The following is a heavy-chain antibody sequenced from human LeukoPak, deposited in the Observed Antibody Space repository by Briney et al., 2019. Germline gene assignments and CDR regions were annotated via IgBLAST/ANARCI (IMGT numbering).Heavy chain of an antibody. CDR1: GFTFSIYT. D-gene: IGHD3-10*01. V-gene: IGHV3-30-3*01. CDR3: ARGAYGPFDY. J-gene: IGHJ4*02. Sequence: GGSLRLSCTASGFTFSIYTIQWVRQAPGKGLEWVAVISYDGSNKYYADSVKGRFTISRDNSKNTLYLQMNSLRAEDTAVYYCARGAYGPFDYWGQGTLVTVSS. CDR2: ISYDGSNK.